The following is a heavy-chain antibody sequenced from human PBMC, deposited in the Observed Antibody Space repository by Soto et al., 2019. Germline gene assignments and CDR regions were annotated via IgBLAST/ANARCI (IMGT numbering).Heavy chain of an antibody. CDR2: IYWDDDK. CDR3: AHALVVPAAILDNWFDP. V-gene: IGHV2-5*02. Sequence: SGPTLVNPTHTLTLTCTFSGFSLSTSGVGVGWIRQPPGKALEWLALIYWDDDKRYSPSLKSRLTITKDTSKNQVVLTMTNMDPVDTATYYCAHALVVPAAILDNWFDPWGQGTLVTVSS. J-gene: IGHJ5*02. CDR1: GFSLSTSGVG. D-gene: IGHD2-2*02.